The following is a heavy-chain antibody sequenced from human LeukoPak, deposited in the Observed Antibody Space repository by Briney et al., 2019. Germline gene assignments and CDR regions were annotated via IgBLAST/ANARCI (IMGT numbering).Heavy chain of an antibody. CDR3: ARGIYDTDSLGLYFDH. V-gene: IGHV3-7*01. J-gene: IGHJ1*01. CDR1: GFTFNHYW. CDR2: IKQDGSQI. D-gene: IGHD3-16*01. Sequence: PGGSLRLSCAASGFTFNHYWMSWVRQAPGEGLEWLANIKQDGSQIYYVDSVKGRFTTSRDNAKYSLYLQMNSLRAEDTAVYYCARGIYDTDSLGLYFDHWGQGTLVTVSS.